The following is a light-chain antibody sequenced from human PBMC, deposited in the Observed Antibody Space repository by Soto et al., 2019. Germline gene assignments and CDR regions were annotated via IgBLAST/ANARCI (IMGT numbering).Light chain of an antibody. CDR3: QQFGSSPWT. CDR2: GAS. CDR1: QSVASN. Sequence: EIVMTQSPASLSVSPGDGASLSCRASQSVASNVAWYQQKPGQGPRLLIHGASTRAAGVPARFSGSGSGTDFTLTISSLQSEDFATYYCQQFGSSPWTFGQGTKVEIK. V-gene: IGKV3-15*01. J-gene: IGKJ1*01.